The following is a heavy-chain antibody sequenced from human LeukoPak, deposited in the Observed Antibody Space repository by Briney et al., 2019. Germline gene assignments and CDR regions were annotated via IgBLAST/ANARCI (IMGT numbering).Heavy chain of an antibody. D-gene: IGHD2-2*01. CDR3: ARCWTSNCSSTSCYTTTYYYYGMDV. CDR1: GFSFSNYW. V-gene: IGHV3-7*03. CDR2: IKEDGSLK. Sequence: GGSLRLSCAASGFSFSNYWMSWVRQAPGKGLEGVANIKEDGSLKYCLDSVKGRFTISRDNSKNTLYLQMNSLRAEDTAVYYCARCWTSNCSSTSCYTTTYYYYGMDVWGQGTTVIVSS. J-gene: IGHJ6*02.